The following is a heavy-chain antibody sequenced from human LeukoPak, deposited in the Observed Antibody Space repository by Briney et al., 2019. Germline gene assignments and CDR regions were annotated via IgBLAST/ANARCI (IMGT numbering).Heavy chain of an antibody. V-gene: IGHV4-59*01. CDR1: GGSISSYY. CDR2: VYYRGST. D-gene: IGHD2-2*01. Sequence: PSETLSLTCTVSGGSISSYYWSWIRQPPGKGLEWIGYVYYRGSTNYNPSLNSRVTISVDTSKNQFSLKLSSVTAADTAVYYCAGSYCSSTSCYSYYYYGMDVWGQGTTVTVSS. CDR3: AGSYCSSTSCYSYYYYGMDV. J-gene: IGHJ6*02.